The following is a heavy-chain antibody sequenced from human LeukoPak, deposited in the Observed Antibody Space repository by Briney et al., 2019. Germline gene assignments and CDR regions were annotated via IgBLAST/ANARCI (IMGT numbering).Heavy chain of an antibody. CDR3: ARELRYDNSDSGAF. CDR2: IYYNGGT. J-gene: IGHJ3*01. D-gene: IGHD3-22*01. Sequence: SETLSLTCTVSGGSFGAYYWSWIRQPPGKRLEWIGHIYYNGGTTYNPSLKSRLTISLDTSKNQFFLKLSSVTAADTAVYYCARELRYDNSDSGAFWGQGTVVTVSS. V-gene: IGHV4-59*12. CDR1: GGSFGAYY.